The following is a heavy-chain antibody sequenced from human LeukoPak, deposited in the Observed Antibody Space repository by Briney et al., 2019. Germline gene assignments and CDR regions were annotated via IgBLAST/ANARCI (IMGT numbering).Heavy chain of an antibody. CDR2: ITSSGSTI. V-gene: IGHV3-48*04. J-gene: IGHJ4*02. D-gene: IGHD3-16*01. CDR3: ARLYGRDFDY. CDR1: GFTFNSYW. Sequence: PGESLRLSCEASGFTFNSYWMSWVRQAPGKGLEWVSYITSSGSTIYYADSMKGRFTISRDNAKNSLYLQMNSLRAEDTAVYYCARLYGRDFDYWGRGTLVTVSS.